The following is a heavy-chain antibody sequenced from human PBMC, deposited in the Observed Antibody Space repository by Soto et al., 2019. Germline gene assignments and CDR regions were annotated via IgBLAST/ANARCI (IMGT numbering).Heavy chain of an antibody. CDR3: ARDGGAY. CDR1: GFTFSSYA. CDR2: MSYDGSNK. D-gene: IGHD3-16*01. J-gene: IGHJ4*02. V-gene: IGHV3-30-3*01. Sequence: QVQLVESGGGVVQPGRSLRLSCAASGFTFSSYAMHWVRRAPGKGLEWMAVMSYDGSNKYYADSVKGRFTISRDNSKNTLYLQMNSLGPEDTALYYCARDGGAYWGQVTLVIVSS.